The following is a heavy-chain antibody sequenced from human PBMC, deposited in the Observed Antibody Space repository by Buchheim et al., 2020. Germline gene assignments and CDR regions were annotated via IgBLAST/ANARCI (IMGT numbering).Heavy chain of an antibody. Sequence: QVQLVQSGAEVKKPGASVKVSCKASGYTFTSYYMHWVRQAPGQGLEWMGIINPSGGSTSYAQKFQGRVTMTRDTSTSQVDMELSSLRSEDTAVYYCARDRRSGSYFSDYYYGMDVWGQGTT. CDR3: ARDRRSGSYFSDYYYGMDV. V-gene: IGHV1-46*01. J-gene: IGHJ6*02. CDR1: GYTFTSYY. CDR2: INPSGGST. D-gene: IGHD1-26*01.